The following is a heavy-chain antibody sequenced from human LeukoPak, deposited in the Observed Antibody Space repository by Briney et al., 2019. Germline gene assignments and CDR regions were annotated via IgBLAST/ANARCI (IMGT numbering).Heavy chain of an antibody. D-gene: IGHD3-3*01. CDR3: ARVPGPELSYYDFWSGYSQYYFDY. CDR2: ISSSSSYI. J-gene: IGHJ4*02. CDR1: GFTFSSYS. V-gene: IGHV3-21*01. Sequence: GGSLRLSCAASGFTFSSYSMNWVRQAPGKGLEWVSSISSSSSYIYYADSVKGRFTISRDNAKNSLYLQMNSLRAEDTAVYYCARVPGPELSYYDFWSGYSQYYFDYWGQGTLVTVSS.